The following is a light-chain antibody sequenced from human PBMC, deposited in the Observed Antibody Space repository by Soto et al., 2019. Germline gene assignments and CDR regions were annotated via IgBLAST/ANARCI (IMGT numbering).Light chain of an antibody. CDR1: QSVTSSY. J-gene: IGKJ2*01. Sequence: EIVLTQSPGTLSLSPGERATLSCRASQSVTSSYLAWYQQKPGQAPRLLIYGASSRATGIPDRFSGSGSGTDFTLTINRLKPEDFAVYSCQQYGSSPRTFGQGTKLEIK. V-gene: IGKV3-20*01. CDR2: GAS. CDR3: QQYGSSPRT.